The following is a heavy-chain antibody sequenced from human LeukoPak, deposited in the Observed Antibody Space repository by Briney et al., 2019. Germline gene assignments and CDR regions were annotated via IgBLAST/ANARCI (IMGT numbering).Heavy chain of an antibody. D-gene: IGHD3-22*01. Sequence: PGRSLRLSCAASGLTFSSYGMHCVRQAPGKGLEWVAVIWYDGSNKYSADSVKGRYTISRDNSKNTLYLQMNSLRAEDTAVYYCSREMFTTSLGDDAFDIWGPGTMVTVSS. CDR1: GLTFSSYG. CDR3: SREMFTTSLGDDAFDI. V-gene: IGHV3-33*01. J-gene: IGHJ3*02. CDR2: IWYDGSNK.